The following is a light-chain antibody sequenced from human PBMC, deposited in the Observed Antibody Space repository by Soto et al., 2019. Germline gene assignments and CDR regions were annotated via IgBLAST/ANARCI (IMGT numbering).Light chain of an antibody. V-gene: IGKV3-20*01. J-gene: IGKJ1*01. CDR1: QSVSSSY. CDR3: QQYGSSPRRT. CDR2: GAS. Sequence: EIVLTQSPATLSLSPGETATLSCRASQSVSSSYLAWYQQKPGQAPRLLIYGASSRATGIPDRFSGSGSGRCISVTIGRLEPEGFTVYYCQQYGSSPRRTFGQGTKVEIK.